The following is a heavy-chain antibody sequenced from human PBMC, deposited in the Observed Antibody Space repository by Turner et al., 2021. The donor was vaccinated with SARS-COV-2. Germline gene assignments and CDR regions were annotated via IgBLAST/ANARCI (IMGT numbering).Heavy chain of an antibody. CDR2: IYYSGST. J-gene: IGHJ6*04. V-gene: IGHV4-39*01. CDR3: AGEEVVGRASHTLYYYAMDV. D-gene: IGHD3-22*01. CDR1: GGSISSSSYY. Sequence: QLQLQESGPGLVKPSETLSLTCTVSGGSISSSSYYWGWIRQPPGQGLEWIGSIYYSGSTYYNPALKSRVTITVETSKNQFSLKMSSVTAADTAVYYCAGEEVVGRASHTLYYYAMDVWGKGTTVTVSS.